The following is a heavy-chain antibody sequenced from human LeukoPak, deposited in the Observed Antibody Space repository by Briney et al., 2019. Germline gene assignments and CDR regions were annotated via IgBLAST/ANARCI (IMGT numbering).Heavy chain of an antibody. CDR3: VSDGCSGNDFAFDF. D-gene: IGHD5-12*01. J-gene: IGHJ3*01. CDR1: GFTFSSHS. CDR2: ITSSSSYI. V-gene: IGHV3-21*01. Sequence: PGGSLRLSCAASGFTFSSHSMNWVRQAPGKGLEWVSSITSSSSYIYYADSVKGRFTISRDNAKNSLYLQMNSLRAEDTAVYYCVSDGCSGNDFAFDFWGQGTMVTVSS.